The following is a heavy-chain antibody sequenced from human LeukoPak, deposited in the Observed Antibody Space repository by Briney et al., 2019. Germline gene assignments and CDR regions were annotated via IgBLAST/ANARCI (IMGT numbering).Heavy chain of an antibody. CDR2: ISYDGSIK. Sequence: GGSLRLSCAASGFTVSSNYMSWIRQAPGKGLEWVAVISYDGSIKYYADSLKGRFTISRDNSKNTLYLQMNSLRAEDTAVYYCARTLALYGSGSFFDFWGQGTLVTVSS. V-gene: IGHV3-30-3*01. D-gene: IGHD3-10*01. J-gene: IGHJ4*02. CDR1: GFTVSSNY. CDR3: ARTLALYGSGSFFDF.